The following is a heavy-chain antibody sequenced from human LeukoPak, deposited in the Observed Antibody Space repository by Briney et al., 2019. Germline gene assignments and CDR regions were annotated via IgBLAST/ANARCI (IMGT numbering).Heavy chain of an antibody. J-gene: IGHJ4*02. D-gene: IGHD3-3*01. CDR3: ARGCEKNFRFSECQPFDY. CDR2: INHSGST. CDR1: GGSFSGYY. Sequence: SETLSLTCAVYGGSFSGYYWSWIRQPPGKGLEWIGEINHSGSTNYNPSLKSRVTISVDTSKNQFSLKLSSVTAADTAVYYCARGCEKNFRFSECQPFDYWGQGTLVTVSS. V-gene: IGHV4-34*01.